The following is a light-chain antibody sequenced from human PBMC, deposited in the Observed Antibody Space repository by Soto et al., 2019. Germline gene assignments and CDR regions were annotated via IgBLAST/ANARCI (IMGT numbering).Light chain of an antibody. CDR3: CSHAGSYTYV. V-gene: IGLV2-11*01. CDR2: DVT. Sequence: ALTQPRSVSGSPGQSLTISCTGTSSDVGGYNYVSWYQQHPGKVPKLMIYDVTKRPSGVPDRFSGSKSGDTASLTISGLQSEDEADYYCCSHAGSYTYVFGTGTKVTVL. J-gene: IGLJ1*01. CDR1: SSDVGGYNY.